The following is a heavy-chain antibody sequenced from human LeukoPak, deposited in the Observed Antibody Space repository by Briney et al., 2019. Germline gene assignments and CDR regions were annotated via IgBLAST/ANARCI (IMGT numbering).Heavy chain of an antibody. J-gene: IGHJ5*02. D-gene: IGHD2-8*01. Sequence: GGSLRLSCAASGLTFSSYWMSWVRQAPGKGLEWVAFIQYDGSNKFYADSVKGRFTISRDNSKNTLYLQMNSLRAEDTAVYYCARDQLGYCTNGVCYGPNWFDPWGQGTLVTVSS. V-gene: IGHV3-30*01. CDR2: IQYDGSNK. CDR1: GLTFSSYW. CDR3: ARDQLGYCTNGVCYGPNWFDP.